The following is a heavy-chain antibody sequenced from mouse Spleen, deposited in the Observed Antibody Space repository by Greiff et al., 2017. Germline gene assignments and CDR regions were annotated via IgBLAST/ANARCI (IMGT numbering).Heavy chain of an antibody. V-gene: IGHV5-4*01. J-gene: IGHJ2*01. CDR3: AREWHSNFDY. CDR2: ISDGGSYT. Sequence: EVMLVESGGGLVKPGGSLKLSCAASGFTFSSYAMSWVRQTPEKRLEWVATISDGGSYTYYPDNVKGRFTISRDNAKNNLYLQMSHLKSEDTAMYYCAREWHSNFDYWGQGTTLTVSS. CDR1: GFTFSSYA. D-gene: IGHD2-5*01.